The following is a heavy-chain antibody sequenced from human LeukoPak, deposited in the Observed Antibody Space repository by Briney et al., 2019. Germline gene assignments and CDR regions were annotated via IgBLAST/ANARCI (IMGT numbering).Heavy chain of an antibody. V-gene: IGHV3-74*01. CDR1: GFTFSSYL. CDR2: INSDGSST. D-gene: IGHD6-19*01. J-gene: IGHJ4*02. Sequence: GGSLRLSCAASGFTFSSYLMHWVRQAPGKGLVWVSRINSDGSSTSYADSVKGRFTISRDNAKNTLYLQMNSLRAEDTAVYYCARGLVAVAGFDYWGQGTLVTVSS. CDR3: ARGLVAVAGFDY.